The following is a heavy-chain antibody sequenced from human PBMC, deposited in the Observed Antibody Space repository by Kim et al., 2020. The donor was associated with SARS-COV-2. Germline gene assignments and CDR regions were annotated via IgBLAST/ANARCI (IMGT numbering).Heavy chain of an antibody. J-gene: IGHJ5*02. Sequence: SETLSLTCTVSGGSISSSSYYWGWIRQPPGKGLEWIGSIYYSGSTYYNPSLKSRVTISVDTSTNQFSLKLSSVTAADTAVYYCARDGHVVGRSPSMPQPVGWVDTWGQGTLVTVSS. CDR2: IYYSGST. V-gene: IGHV4-39*07. CDR3: ARDGHVVGRSPSMPQPVGWVDT. CDR1: GGSISSSSYY. D-gene: IGHD2-15*01.